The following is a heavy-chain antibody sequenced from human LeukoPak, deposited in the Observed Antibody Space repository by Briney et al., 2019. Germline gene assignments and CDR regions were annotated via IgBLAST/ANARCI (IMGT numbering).Heavy chain of an antibody. D-gene: IGHD2-15*01. J-gene: IGHJ4*02. CDR2: IYYSGRN. Sequence: PPETLSLTCTVSGGSISSSTYYWGWIRQPPGKALEWIANIYYSGRNPYNPSLKSRVTISVDTSNNHFSLKLTSVTAADTAVYYCARLSSVNYCSGGSCSRGGYDYWGQGTLVTVSS. V-gene: IGHV4-39*01. CDR3: ARLSSVNYCSGGSCSRGGYDY. CDR1: GGSISSSTYY.